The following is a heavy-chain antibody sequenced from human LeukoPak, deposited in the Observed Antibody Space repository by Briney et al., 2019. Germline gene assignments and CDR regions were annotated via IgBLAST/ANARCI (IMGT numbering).Heavy chain of an antibody. D-gene: IGHD6-19*01. CDR1: GFTFSSYA. V-gene: IGHV3-23*01. CDR3: AKSGSQQWLVRKYYFNY. Sequence: GGSLRLSCAASGFTFSSYAMSWVRQAPGKGLEWVSAISGSGGSTYYADSVKGRFTISRDNSKNTLYLQMNSLRAEDTAVYYCAKSGSQQWLVRKYYFNYWGQGTLVTVSS. CDR2: ISGSGGST. J-gene: IGHJ4*02.